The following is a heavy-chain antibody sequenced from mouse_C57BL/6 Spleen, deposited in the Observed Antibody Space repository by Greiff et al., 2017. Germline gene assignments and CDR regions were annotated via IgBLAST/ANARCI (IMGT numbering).Heavy chain of an antibody. Sequence: QVQLQQPGAELVKPGASVKMSCKASGYTFTSYWITWVKQRPGQGLEWIGDIYPGSGSTNYNEKFKSKATLTVDTSSSTAYMQLSSLTSEDSAVYYWARRASGYGNYEGFAYWGQGTLVTVSA. CDR1: GYTFTSYW. V-gene: IGHV1-55*01. CDR2: IYPGSGST. D-gene: IGHD2-1*01. CDR3: ARRASGYGNYEGFAY. J-gene: IGHJ3*01.